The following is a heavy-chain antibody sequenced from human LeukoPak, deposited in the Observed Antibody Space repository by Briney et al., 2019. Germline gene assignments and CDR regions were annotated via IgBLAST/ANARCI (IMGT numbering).Heavy chain of an antibody. V-gene: IGHV3-74*01. D-gene: IGHD1-14*01. CDR2: IYIDGSST. Sequence: SGGSLRLSSAASGFTFSSYWMHWVRQAPGKGLVWVSRIYIDGSSTSYADSVKGRFTISRDNAKNTLYLQMNSLRDEDTAVYYCARGLDGSFDYWGLGTLVTVSS. J-gene: IGHJ4*02. CDR1: GFTFSSYW. CDR3: ARGLDGSFDY.